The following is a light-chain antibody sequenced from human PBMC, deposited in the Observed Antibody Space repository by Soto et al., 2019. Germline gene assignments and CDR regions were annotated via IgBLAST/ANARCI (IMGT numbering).Light chain of an antibody. Sequence: EIVLTQSPVTLSFSPGERATLSCRASQSVSSSYLAWYQQKPGQAPRLLIYGASSRATGIPDRFSGSGSGTDFTLTISRLEPEDFAVYYCQQYGSSPRTFGQGTKVE. V-gene: IGKV3-20*01. CDR3: QQYGSSPRT. J-gene: IGKJ1*01. CDR2: GAS. CDR1: QSVSSSY.